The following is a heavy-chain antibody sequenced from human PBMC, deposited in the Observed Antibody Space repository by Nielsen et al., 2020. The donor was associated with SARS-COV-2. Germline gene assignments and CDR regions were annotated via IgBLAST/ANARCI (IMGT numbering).Heavy chain of an antibody. D-gene: IGHD3-22*01. V-gene: IGHV3-48*03. J-gene: IGHJ6*02. CDR3: AREDDSSLYGMDV. Sequence: GGSLRLSCAASGFTFSSYEMNWVRQAPGKGLEWVSYISSSGSTIYYADSVKGRFTTSRDNAKNSLYLQMNSLRAEDTAVYYCAREDDSSLYGMDVWGQGTTVTVSS. CDR2: ISSSGSTI. CDR1: GFTFSSYE.